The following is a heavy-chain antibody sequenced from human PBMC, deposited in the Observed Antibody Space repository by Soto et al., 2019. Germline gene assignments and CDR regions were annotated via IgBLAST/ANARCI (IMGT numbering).Heavy chain of an antibody. V-gene: IGHV3-53*01. CDR2: IYSGGTT. CDR1: GFTVSSTNY. D-gene: IGHD5-12*01. J-gene: IGHJ4*02. CDR3: HGYGY. Sequence: EVQLVESGGGLIQPGGSLRLSCVVSGFTVSSTNYMSWVRQAPGKGLEWVSVIYSGGTTYYADAVKGRFTPARDNSNTTLYLQMNGLGAEDTPVYYCHGYGYWVQGAPVTVSS.